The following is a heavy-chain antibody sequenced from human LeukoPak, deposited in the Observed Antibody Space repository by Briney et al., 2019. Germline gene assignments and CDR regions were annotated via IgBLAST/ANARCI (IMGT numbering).Heavy chain of an antibody. D-gene: IGHD2-2*01. CDR3: AVVEMATMATNL. V-gene: IGHV1-2*02. J-gene: IGHJ4*02. Sequence: ASVKVSCKASGYTFTGYYMHWVRQAPGQGLEWMGWINPNSGGTNYAQKFQGGVTMTRDTSISTAYMELSRLRSDDTAVYYCAVVEMATMATNLWGQGTLVTVSS. CDR1: GYTFTGYY. CDR2: INPNSGGT.